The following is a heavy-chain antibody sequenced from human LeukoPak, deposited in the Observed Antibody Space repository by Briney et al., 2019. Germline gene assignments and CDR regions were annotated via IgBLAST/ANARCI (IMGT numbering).Heavy chain of an antibody. CDR2: IYYSGSS. CDR3: ARGGYSRGNFDY. Sequence: PSETLSLTCTVSGGSISSYFWTWVRQPPGKGLEWIGYIYYSGSSNYSPSLKSRVTMSVDSSKNQFSLKLTSMTPADTAVYYCARGGYSRGNFDYWGQGALVTVSS. D-gene: IGHD4-23*01. CDR1: GGSISSYF. J-gene: IGHJ4*02. V-gene: IGHV4-59*01.